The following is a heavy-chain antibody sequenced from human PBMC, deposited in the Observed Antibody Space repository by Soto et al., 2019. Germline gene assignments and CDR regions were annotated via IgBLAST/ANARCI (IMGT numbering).Heavy chain of an antibody. CDR1: GGSISSYY. D-gene: IGHD7-27*01. CDR2: IYYSGST. Sequence: SETLSLTCTVSGGSISSYYWSWIRQPPGKGLEWIGYIYYSGSTNYNPSLKSRVTISVDTSKNQFSLKLSSVTAADTAVYYCAREPGDPLQGDRYFDLWGRGTLVTVSS. J-gene: IGHJ2*01. CDR3: AREPGDPLQGDRYFDL. V-gene: IGHV4-59*01.